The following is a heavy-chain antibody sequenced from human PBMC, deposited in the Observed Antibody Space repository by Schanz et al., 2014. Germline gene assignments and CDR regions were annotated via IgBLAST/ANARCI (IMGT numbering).Heavy chain of an antibody. Sequence: QVQLVESGGGVVQPGGSLRLSCEASGFTFSSYGMHWVRQAPGKGLEWVTFIRYDGSKKYYVDPVKGRFTISRDNSKNTLYLQMNSLRVEDTAVYYCAKGGSSLDDWGQGTLVTVSS. CDR3: AKGGSSLDD. J-gene: IGHJ4*02. V-gene: IGHV3-30*02. D-gene: IGHD3-16*01. CDR2: IRYDGSKK. CDR1: GFTFSSYG.